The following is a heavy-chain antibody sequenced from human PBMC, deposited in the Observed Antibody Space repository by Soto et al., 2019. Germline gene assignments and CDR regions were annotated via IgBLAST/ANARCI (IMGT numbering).Heavy chain of an antibody. J-gene: IGHJ4*02. CDR1: GLAFNNYG. Sequence: RSSLRLSCTVSGLAFNNYGINWVRQAPGKGLEWVSSISNSDYTYYSDSVKGLFAISRDNAKSSVSLQMNTLRVEETAVYYCAREDSIIIPAVSDFWGQGTLVTVT. V-gene: IGHV3-21*01. D-gene: IGHD2-2*01. CDR3: AREDSIIIPAVSDF. CDR2: ISNSDYT.